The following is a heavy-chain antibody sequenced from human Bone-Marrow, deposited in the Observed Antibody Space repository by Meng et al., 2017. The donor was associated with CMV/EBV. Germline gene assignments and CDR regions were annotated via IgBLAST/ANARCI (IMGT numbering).Heavy chain of an antibody. CDR2: ISSSSSYI. Sequence: GESLKISCAASGFTFSSYSMNWVRQAPGKGLEWVSSISSSSSYIYYADSVKGRFTISRDNAKNSLYLQMNSLRAEDTAVYYCARAPVPAGLNWFDPWGQGNLVTFSS. J-gene: IGHJ5*02. CDR1: GFTFSSYS. V-gene: IGHV3-21*01. D-gene: IGHD2-2*01. CDR3: ARAPVPAGLNWFDP.